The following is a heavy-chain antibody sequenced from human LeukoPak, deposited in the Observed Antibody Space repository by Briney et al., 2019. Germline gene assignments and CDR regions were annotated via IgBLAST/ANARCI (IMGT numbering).Heavy chain of an antibody. CDR3: AREVYGSGNTDY. CDR2: FYWDGGST. Sequence: GGSLRLSCAASGFTFDDYGMSWVRPAPGKGPEWGFGFYWDGGSTSYADSVKGRFTISRDNAKNSLYLQVNSLRAEDTALYHCAREVYGSGNTDYWGQGTLVTVSS. J-gene: IGHJ4*02. V-gene: IGHV3-20*01. CDR1: GFTFDDYG. D-gene: IGHD3-10*01.